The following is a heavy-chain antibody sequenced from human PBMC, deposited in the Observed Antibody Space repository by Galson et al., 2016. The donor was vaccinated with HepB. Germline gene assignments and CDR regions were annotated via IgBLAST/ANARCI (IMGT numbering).Heavy chain of an antibody. Sequence: SVKVSCKASGYTFTSYVIHWVRQAPGQRLEWMGWINAGNGNTKSSQKFQGRVTITRDTSASIAYMELSSLRSEDTAVYYCARGNRVGIVVVPVDVWGQGTTVTGS. CDR1: GYTFTSYV. CDR3: ARGNRVGIVVVPVDV. J-gene: IGHJ6*02. CDR2: INAGNGNT. V-gene: IGHV1-3*01. D-gene: IGHD2-2*01.